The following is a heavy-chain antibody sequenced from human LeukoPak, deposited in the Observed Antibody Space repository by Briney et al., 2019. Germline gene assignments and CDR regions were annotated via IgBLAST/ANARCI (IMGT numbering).Heavy chain of an antibody. V-gene: IGHV3-74*01. D-gene: IGHD4-23*01. Sequence: GGSLRLSCAASGFTFITYWMHWVRQAPGKGLVGASSINSDGSTTTYADSVKRRFTISRDNSKNTLYLQMNSLRAEDTAVYYCASGSGLVTPIPGAFDIWGQGTMVTVSP. CDR3: ASGSGLVTPIPGAFDI. CDR2: INSDGSTT. CDR1: GFTFITYW. J-gene: IGHJ3*02.